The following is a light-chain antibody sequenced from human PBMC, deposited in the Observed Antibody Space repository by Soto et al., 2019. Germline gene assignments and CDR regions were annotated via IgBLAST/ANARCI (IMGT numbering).Light chain of an antibody. CDR1: QSVGGD. V-gene: IGKV3-15*01. J-gene: IGKJ5*01. CDR3: QQRSNWPAT. Sequence: EVVMTQSPATLSLSPGERSTISSMASQSVGGDLDWYQQKPGQPPRLLIYGRTTRATGVPARFSGGGYGTDFTLTISRLEPEDFAVYYCQQRSNWPATFGQGTRLEIK. CDR2: GRT.